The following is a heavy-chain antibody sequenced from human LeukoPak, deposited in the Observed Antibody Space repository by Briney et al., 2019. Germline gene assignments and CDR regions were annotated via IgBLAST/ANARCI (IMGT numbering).Heavy chain of an antibody. CDR2: ISSSSSYI. J-gene: IGHJ4*02. Sequence: PGGSLRLSCAASGFTFSSYSMNWVRQAPGKGLEWVSSISSSSSYIYYADSVKGRFTISRDNAENSLYLQMNSLRAEDTAVYYCARDSGGYSYGYIGYWGQGTLVTVSS. CDR1: GFTFSSYS. D-gene: IGHD5-18*01. CDR3: ARDSGGYSYGYIGY. V-gene: IGHV3-21*01.